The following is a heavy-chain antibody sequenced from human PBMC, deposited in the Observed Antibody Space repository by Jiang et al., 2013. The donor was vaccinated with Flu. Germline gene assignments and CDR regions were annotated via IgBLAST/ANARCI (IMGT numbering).Heavy chain of an antibody. J-gene: IGHJ5*02. CDR1: GYTFTSYD. D-gene: IGHD6-6*01. Sequence: VKVSCKASGYTFTSYDINWVRQATGQGLEWMGWMNPNSGNTGYAQKLQGRVTMTTDTSTSTAYMELRSLRSDDTAVYYCAREEYSSSPWGQGTLVTVSS. CDR2: MNPNSGNT. V-gene: IGHV1-8*01. CDR3: AREEYSSSP.